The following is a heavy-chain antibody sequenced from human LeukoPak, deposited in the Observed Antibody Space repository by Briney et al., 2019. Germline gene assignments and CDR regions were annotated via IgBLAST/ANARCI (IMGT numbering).Heavy chain of an antibody. J-gene: IGHJ4*02. CDR2: INHSGST. CDR3: ARGRRGWPVRNIPLFDY. V-gene: IGHV4-34*01. CDR1: GGSFSGYY. D-gene: IGHD4-17*01. Sequence: SETLSLTCAVYGGSFSGYYWSWIRQPPGKGLEWIGEINHSGSTNYNPSLKSRVTISVDTSKNQFSLKLSSVTAADTAVYYCARGRRGWPVRNIPLFDYWGQGTLVTVSS.